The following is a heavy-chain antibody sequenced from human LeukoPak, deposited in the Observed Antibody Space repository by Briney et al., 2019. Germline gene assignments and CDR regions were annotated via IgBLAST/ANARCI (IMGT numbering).Heavy chain of an antibody. V-gene: IGHV3-21*01. D-gene: IGHD3-10*01. CDR2: ISSSSSYI. J-gene: IGHJ4*02. Sequence: GGSLRLSCAASGFTFSSYSMNWVRQAPGKGLEWVSSISSSSSYIYYADSVKGRFTISRDNAKNSLYLQMDSLRAEDTAVYYCARDRVTMVRGVIIGRDYWGQGTLVTVSS. CDR3: ARDRVTMVRGVIIGRDY. CDR1: GFTFSSYS.